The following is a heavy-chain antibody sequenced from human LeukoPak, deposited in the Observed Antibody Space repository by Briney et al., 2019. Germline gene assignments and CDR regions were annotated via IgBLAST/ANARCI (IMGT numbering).Heavy chain of an antibody. J-gene: IGHJ5*02. CDR1: GFTFSNYA. CDR3: AKSPYVGDHGGPSA. CDR2: ISGGGGNT. Sequence: GGSLRLSCAGSGFTFSNYAMSWVRQAPGKGPEWVSAISGGGGNTYYAGSVKGRFTNSRDDSKNTVFLQMHSLRGEDTAVYYCAKSPYVGDHGGPSAWGQGTLVTVSS. D-gene: IGHD4-23*01. V-gene: IGHV3-23*01.